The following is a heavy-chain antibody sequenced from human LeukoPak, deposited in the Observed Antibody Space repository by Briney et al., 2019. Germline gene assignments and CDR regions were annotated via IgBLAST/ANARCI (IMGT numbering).Heavy chain of an antibody. Sequence: SETLSLTCTVSGGSISSGGYYWSWIRQPPGKGLEWIGYIYHSGSTYYNPSLKSRVTISVDRSKNQLSLKLSSVTPEDTAVYYCAREMSGYDFARAFYYYFDYWGQGTLVTVSS. D-gene: IGHD5-12*01. CDR1: GGSISSGGYY. CDR2: IYHSGST. V-gene: IGHV4-30-2*01. J-gene: IGHJ4*02. CDR3: AREMSGYDFARAFYYYFDY.